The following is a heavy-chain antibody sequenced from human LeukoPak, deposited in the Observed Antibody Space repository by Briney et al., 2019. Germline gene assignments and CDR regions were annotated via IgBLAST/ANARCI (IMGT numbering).Heavy chain of an antibody. V-gene: IGHV3-21*01. J-gene: IGHJ6*02. CDR1: GFTFSSYS. CDR3: ARDWGYYYYYGVDV. D-gene: IGHD3-16*01. Sequence: GGSLRLSCAASGFTFSSYSMNWVRQAPGKGLEWVSSISSSSSYIYYADSVKGRFTISRDNAKNSLYLQMHSLRAEATAVYYCARDWGYYYYYGVDVWGQGTTVTVSS. CDR2: ISSSSSYI.